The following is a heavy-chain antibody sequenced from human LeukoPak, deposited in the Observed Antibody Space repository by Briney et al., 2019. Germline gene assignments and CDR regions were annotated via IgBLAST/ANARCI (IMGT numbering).Heavy chain of an antibody. CDR2: INPNGGGT. Sequence: ASVKVSCMASVYTFTDYFVHWVRQAPGQGLEWMGWINPNGGGTNYAQKFQGRVIMTSDTSISTAYMELTTLRFDDTAVFYCARPDSSGRDYWGQGTLVTVSS. CDR1: VYTFTDYF. CDR3: ARPDSSGRDY. J-gene: IGHJ4*02. V-gene: IGHV1-2*02. D-gene: IGHD6-19*01.